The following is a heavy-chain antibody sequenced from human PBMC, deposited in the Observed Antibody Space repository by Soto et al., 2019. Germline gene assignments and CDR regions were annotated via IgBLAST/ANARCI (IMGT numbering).Heavy chain of an antibody. CDR2: ISYDGSNK. J-gene: IGHJ6*02. V-gene: IGHV3-30*18. D-gene: IGHD3-3*01. CDR1: GFTFSSYG. Sequence: HPGGSLRLSCAASGFTFSSYGMHWFRQAPGKGLEWVAVISYDGSNKYYADSVKGRFTISRDNSKNTLYLQMNSLRAEDTAVYYCAKDLGGDYDFWSGPLAGTPIYYYYGMDVWGQGTTVTVSS. CDR3: AKDLGGDYDFWSGPLAGTPIYYYYGMDV.